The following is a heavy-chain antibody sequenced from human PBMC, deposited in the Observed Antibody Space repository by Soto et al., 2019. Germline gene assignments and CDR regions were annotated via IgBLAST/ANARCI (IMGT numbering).Heavy chain of an antibody. CDR1: GFTFDDYT. D-gene: IGHD3-22*01. CDR3: AKDSEGGYYYVATYFDY. V-gene: IGHV3-43*01. J-gene: IGHJ4*02. CDR2: ISWDGGST. Sequence: EVQLVESGGVVVQPGGSLRLSCAASGFTFDDYTMHWVRQAPGKGLEWVSLISWDGGSTYYADSVKGRFTISRDNSKNSLYLQRNGLRTEDTALYYCAKDSEGGYYYVATYFDYWGQGTLVTVSS.